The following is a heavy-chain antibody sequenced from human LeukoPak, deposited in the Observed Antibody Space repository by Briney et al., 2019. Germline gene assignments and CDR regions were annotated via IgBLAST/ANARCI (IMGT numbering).Heavy chain of an antibody. Sequence: SETLSLTCTVSGGSISSSTYYWGWIRRPPGKGLEWFGSIYYSGRTYYNPSLKSRVTVSVDTSKSRFALNLSSVTAADTAVYCCVRGSTLRHYQYWGQGTLVTVSS. J-gene: IGHJ4*02. CDR3: VRGSTLRHYQY. CDR1: GGSISSSTYY. CDR2: IYYSGRT. V-gene: IGHV4-39*01. D-gene: IGHD3-16*01.